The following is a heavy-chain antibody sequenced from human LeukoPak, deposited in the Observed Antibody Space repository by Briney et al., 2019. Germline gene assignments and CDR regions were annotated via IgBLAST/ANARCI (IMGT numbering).Heavy chain of an antibody. V-gene: IGHV3-21*01. D-gene: IGHD3-16*01. CDR1: GFTFSTYT. CDR3: ARDQFGARPDY. J-gene: IGHJ4*02. CDR2: ISGSGTYI. Sequence: TGGSLRLSCAASGFTFSTYTMIWVRQAPGKWLEWVSSISGSGTYIFYADSAKGRFTISRDNANNSLYLQMNSLRAEDTAMYYCARDQFGARPDYWGQGTLVTVSS.